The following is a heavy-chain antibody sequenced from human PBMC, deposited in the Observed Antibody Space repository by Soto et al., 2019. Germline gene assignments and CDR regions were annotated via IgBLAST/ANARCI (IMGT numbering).Heavy chain of an antibody. J-gene: IGHJ6*03. V-gene: IGHV3-53*04. CDR3: ARCDYGWDDHYYYYMDV. CDR2: IFPGGGT. CDR1: GFTVSNNY. D-gene: IGHD3-10*01. Sequence: EVQLVESGGDLVQPGGSLRLSCAASGFTVSNNYMSWVRQAPGKGLEWVSVIFPGGGTYSADSVKGRFAISRHTSKNTLYLQMNSLTAEDTAVYYWARCDYGWDDHYYYYMDVWGKGTTVTVSS.